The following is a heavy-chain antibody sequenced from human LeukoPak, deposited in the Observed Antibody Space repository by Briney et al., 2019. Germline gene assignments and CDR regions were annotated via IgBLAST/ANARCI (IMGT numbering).Heavy chain of an antibody. CDR1: GFTFSSYA. V-gene: IGHV3-23*01. CDR2: ISGSGGST. D-gene: IGHD2-15*01. J-gene: IGHJ4*02. Sequence: GGSLRLSCAASGFTFSSYAMSWVRQAPGKGLEWVSAISGSGGSTYYADSVKGRFTISRDNSKNTLYLQMNSLRAEDTAVYYCAKGRNVYCSGGSCYFDYWGQGTLVTVSS. CDR3: AKGRNVYCSGGSCYFDY.